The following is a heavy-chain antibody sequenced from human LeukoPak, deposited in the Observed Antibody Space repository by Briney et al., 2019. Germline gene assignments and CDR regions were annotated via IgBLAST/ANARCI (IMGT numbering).Heavy chain of an antibody. CDR3: ARDSAVDTAIFDY. J-gene: IGHJ4*02. CDR1: GFTFSRDS. D-gene: IGHD5-18*01. V-gene: IGHV3-21*01. CDR2: ISSSSSYI. Sequence: GGSLRLSCAASGFTFSRDSMNWVRQAPGKGLEWVSSISSSSSYIYYADSVKGRFTISRDNAKNSLYLQMNSLRAEDTAVYYCARDSAVDTAIFDYWGQGTLVTVSS.